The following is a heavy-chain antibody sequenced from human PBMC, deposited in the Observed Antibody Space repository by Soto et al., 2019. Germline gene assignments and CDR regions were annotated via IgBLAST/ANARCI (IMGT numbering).Heavy chain of an antibody. CDR2: IIPILGIA. V-gene: IGHV1-69*08. Sequence: QVQLVQSGAEVKKPGSSVKVSCKASGGTFSSYTISWVRQAPGQGLEWMGRIIPILGIAKHAQKFQGRVTITADKSTSTGYKELSSLRCEDTAVYYCAGEGGGGEFGYVPWHQGTLVTVS. D-gene: IGHD3-10*01. J-gene: IGHJ5*02. CDR1: GGTFSSYT. CDR3: AGEGGGGEFGYVP.